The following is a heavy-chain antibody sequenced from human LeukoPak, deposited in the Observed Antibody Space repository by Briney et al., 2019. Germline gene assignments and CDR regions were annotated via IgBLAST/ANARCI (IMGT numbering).Heavy chain of an antibody. CDR2: ISSNGGST. CDR3: AKGDYYDSSGYNPIKPFDY. Sequence: GGSLRLSCAASGFTFSSYAMHWVRQAPGKGLEYVSAISSNGGSTYYANSVKGRFTISRDNSKNTLYLQMGSLRAEDTAVYYCAKGDYYDSSGYNPIKPFDYWGQGTLVTVSS. CDR1: GFTFSSYA. V-gene: IGHV3-64*01. D-gene: IGHD3-22*01. J-gene: IGHJ4*02.